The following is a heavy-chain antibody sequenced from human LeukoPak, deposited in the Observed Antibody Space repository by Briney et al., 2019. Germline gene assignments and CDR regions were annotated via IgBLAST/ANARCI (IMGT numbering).Heavy chain of an antibody. D-gene: IGHD3-3*01. CDR1: GFTFSSYE. CDR2: ITNSGNTI. J-gene: IGHJ3*01. CDR3: ARPRITVFGVVPWAFDV. V-gene: IGHV3-48*03. Sequence: PGGSLRLSCAASGFTFSSYEMNWVRQAPGKGLEWISYITNSGNTIYYADSVKGRFTISRDDAKNSLYLQMNSLRAEDTAAYYCARPRITVFGVVPWAFDVWGQGTMVTVSS.